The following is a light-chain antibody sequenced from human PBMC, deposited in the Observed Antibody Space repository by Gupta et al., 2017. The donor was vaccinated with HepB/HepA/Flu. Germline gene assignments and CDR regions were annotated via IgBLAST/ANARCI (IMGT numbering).Light chain of an antibody. CDR2: AAS. Sequence: DIQMTHSPSSLSASVGDRVTTTCRASQGIRNNLGWFQQKPGKAPKRLIYAASSLQSGVPSRFSGSGSGTDFTLTISSLQPEDFAIYDCRQDNSYPWTFGQGTKVEIK. V-gene: IGKV1-17*01. CDR1: QGIRNN. CDR3: RQDNSYPWT. J-gene: IGKJ1*01.